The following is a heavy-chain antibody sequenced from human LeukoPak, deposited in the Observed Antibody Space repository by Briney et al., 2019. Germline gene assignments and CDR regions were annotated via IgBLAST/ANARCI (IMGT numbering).Heavy chain of an antibody. D-gene: IGHD1-1*01. CDR1: GFTFSTYT. CDR3: ARGNDLDY. Sequence: GRSLRLSCAASGFTFSTYTMNWVRQAPGKGLEWVSSISSGSSYIYYADSVKGRFTIPRDNAKNSLYLQMNSLRAEDTAVYYCARGNDLDYWGQGTLVTVSS. CDR2: ISSGSSYI. V-gene: IGHV3-21*01. J-gene: IGHJ4*02.